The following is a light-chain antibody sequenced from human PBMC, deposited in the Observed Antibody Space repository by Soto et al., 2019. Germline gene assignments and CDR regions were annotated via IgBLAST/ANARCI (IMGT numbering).Light chain of an antibody. CDR3: QQYRSSSKT. CDR1: QSVSSSY. CDR2: GAS. Sequence: TQAPCTLSLALVERARVSGMSTQSVSSSYLARYQQKPGQAPRLLIYGASSRATGIPDRFSASRSGTDLPLTLTSPEPQHFAVSYRQQYRSSSKTFGQGTKV. J-gene: IGKJ1*01. V-gene: IGKV3-20*01.